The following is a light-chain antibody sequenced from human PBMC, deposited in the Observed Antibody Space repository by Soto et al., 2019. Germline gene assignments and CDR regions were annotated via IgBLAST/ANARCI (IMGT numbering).Light chain of an antibody. J-gene: IGLJ2*01. V-gene: IGLV2-14*03. Sequence: QSVLTQPASVSGSPGQSITISCTGTSSDVGAYKYVSWYQQHPGKAPKVMIYDVNNRPSGVSNRFSGSKSGNTASLTISGLQAEDEADYYCSSFTSSSNVVFGGGTKLTVL. CDR2: DVN. CDR1: SSDVGAYKY. CDR3: SSFTSSSNVV.